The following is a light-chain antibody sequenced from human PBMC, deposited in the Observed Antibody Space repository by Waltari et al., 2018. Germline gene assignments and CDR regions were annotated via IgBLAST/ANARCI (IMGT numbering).Light chain of an antibody. CDR1: QRVGRT. CDR2: GAS. Sequence: EIVLTQSPGTLSLSPGERATLSCRASQRVGRTLTWYQQKPGQAPRLLIYGASSRATDIPDRFSGSGSGTDFSLTSSRLEPEDFAVYYCQHYVRLPVTFGQGTKVEIK. J-gene: IGKJ1*01. CDR3: QHYVRLPVT. V-gene: IGKV3-20*01.